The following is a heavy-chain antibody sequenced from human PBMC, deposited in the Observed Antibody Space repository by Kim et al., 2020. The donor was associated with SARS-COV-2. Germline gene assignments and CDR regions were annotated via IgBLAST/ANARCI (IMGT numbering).Heavy chain of an antibody. V-gene: IGHV1-69*13. Sequence: SVKVSCKASGGTFSSYAISWVRQAPGQGLEWMGGIIPIFGTANYAQKFQGRVTITADESTSTAYMELSSLRSEDTAVYYCARDVVYSGYDFGIYYYGMDVWGQGTTVTVSS. J-gene: IGHJ6*02. D-gene: IGHD5-12*01. CDR3: ARDVVYSGYDFGIYYYGMDV. CDR2: IIPIFGTA. CDR1: GGTFSSYA.